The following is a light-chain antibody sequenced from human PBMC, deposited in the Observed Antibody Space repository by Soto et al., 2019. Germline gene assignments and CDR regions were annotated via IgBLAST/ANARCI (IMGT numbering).Light chain of an antibody. CDR1: QSVSNNY. CDR2: GAS. V-gene: IGKV3-20*01. Sequence: EIVLTQSPGTLSLSPGERATLSCRASQSVSNNYLAWYQQKTGQAPRLLIYGASNRATGIPDRFSGSGSGTDFTLTISRLEPEDFAVYYCQQYGSPGTFGQGTKVEIK. J-gene: IGKJ1*01. CDR3: QQYGSPGT.